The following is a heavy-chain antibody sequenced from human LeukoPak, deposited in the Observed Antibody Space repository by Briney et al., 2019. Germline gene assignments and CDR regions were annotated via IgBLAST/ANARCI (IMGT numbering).Heavy chain of an antibody. D-gene: IGHD3-10*01. Sequence: GGSLRLSCAASGFTFSEYYMSWIRQAPGKGLEWVSYISSSGSTTYYADSVKGRFTISRDNAKNSLYLQMNSLRAEDTAVYYCAREMDGPYGSGSPLDYWGQGTLVTVSS. CDR2: ISSSGSTT. CDR3: AREMDGPYGSGSPLDY. V-gene: IGHV3-11*01. CDR1: GFTFSEYY. J-gene: IGHJ4*02.